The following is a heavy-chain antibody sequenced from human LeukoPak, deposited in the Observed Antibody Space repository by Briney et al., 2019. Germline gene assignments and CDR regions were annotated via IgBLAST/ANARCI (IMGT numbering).Heavy chain of an antibody. Sequence: WASVKVSCKVSGYTLTELSMHWVRQAPGKGLEWMGRFDPEDGETIYAQKFQGRVTMTEDTSTDTAYMELSSLRSEDTAVYYCATVRSSGSYYNSWFDPWGQGTLVTVSS. J-gene: IGHJ5*02. D-gene: IGHD3-10*01. V-gene: IGHV1-24*01. CDR1: GYTLTELS. CDR2: FDPEDGET. CDR3: ATVRSSGSYYNSWFDP.